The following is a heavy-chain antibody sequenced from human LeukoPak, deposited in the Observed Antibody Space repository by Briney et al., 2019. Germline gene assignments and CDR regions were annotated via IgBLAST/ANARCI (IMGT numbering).Heavy chain of an antibody. CDR1: GYTFTSYY. D-gene: IGHD2-15*01. Sequence: GASVKDSCTESGYTFTSYYMHWVRQAPGQGLEWMGIINPSGGSTSYAQKFQGRVTMTRDTSTSTVYMELSSLRSEDTAVYYCAREDCSCGSCYSGPRFFDYWGQGTLVTVSS. J-gene: IGHJ4*02. CDR2: INPSGGST. CDR3: AREDCSCGSCYSGPRFFDY. V-gene: IGHV1-46*01.